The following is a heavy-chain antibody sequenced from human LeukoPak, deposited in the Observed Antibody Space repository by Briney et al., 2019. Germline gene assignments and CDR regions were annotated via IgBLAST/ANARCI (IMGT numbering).Heavy chain of an antibody. Sequence: PSEALSLTCTVSGGSISSSSYYWGWIRQPPGKGLEWIGYIYYSGSTNYNPSLKSRVTISVDTSKNQFSLKLSSVTAADTAAYYCAGLRPGHNWFDPWGQGTLVTVSS. CDR1: GGSISSSSYY. D-gene: IGHD6-6*01. CDR3: AGLRPGHNWFDP. V-gene: IGHV4-61*05. J-gene: IGHJ5*02. CDR2: IYYSGST.